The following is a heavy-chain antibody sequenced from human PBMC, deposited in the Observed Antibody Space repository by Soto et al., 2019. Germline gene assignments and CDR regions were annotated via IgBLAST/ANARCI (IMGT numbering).Heavy chain of an antibody. D-gene: IGHD5-18*01. V-gene: IGHV4-39*01. CDR2: IYYSGST. CDR3: ARLVGYSYGTGYYFDL. Sequence: PSETLSLTCTVSGGSISSSSYYWGWIRQPPGKGLEWIGSIYYSGSTYYNPSLKSRVTISVDTSKNQFSLKLSSVTAADTAVYYCARLVGYSYGTGYYFDLWGQGTLVTVSS. CDR1: GGSISSSSYY. J-gene: IGHJ4*02.